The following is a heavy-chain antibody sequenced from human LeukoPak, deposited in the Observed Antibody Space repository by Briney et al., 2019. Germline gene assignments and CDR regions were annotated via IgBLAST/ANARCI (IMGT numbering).Heavy chain of an antibody. J-gene: IGHJ4*02. D-gene: IGHD4-23*01. CDR3: TRHNRYGGDLY. CDR2: ISGAGDST. CDR1: GVTFSKYA. Sequence: SGGSLRLSCAASGVTFSKYAMSDVRTSWVRQTPGKGLEWVSAISGAGDSTYYADSVRGRFTITRDNSNDTVYLQMSSLRGEDRAVYYCTRHNRYGGDLYWGKGTLVTVSS. V-gene: IGHV3-23*01.